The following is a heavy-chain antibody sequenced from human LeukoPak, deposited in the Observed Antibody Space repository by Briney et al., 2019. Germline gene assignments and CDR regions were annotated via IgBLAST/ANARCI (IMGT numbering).Heavy chain of an antibody. Sequence: PGGSLRLSCAASGFTFSSYNMNWVRQAPGKGLGWLSYISSDSNIMYYADSVKGRVIISRDNAKNSLFLQMNNLRGDDTAIYYCARDQRGGTFDIWGQGAMVTVSS. CDR1: GFTFSSYN. V-gene: IGHV3-48*04. D-gene: IGHD3-16*01. J-gene: IGHJ3*02. CDR3: ARDQRGGTFDI. CDR2: ISSDSNIM.